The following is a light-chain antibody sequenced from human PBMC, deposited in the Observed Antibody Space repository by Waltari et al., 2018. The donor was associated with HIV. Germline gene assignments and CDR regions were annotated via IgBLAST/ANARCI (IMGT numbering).Light chain of an antibody. CDR2: EVS. Sequence: QSDLTQPASVSGSPGQSITIACPGNSSAGGGYAYVSWYQQHPGKAPKLIIYEVSYRPSGSSHRFSASKSGNTASLTISGLQAEDEADYYCSSYTSSNTLVFGGGTKLTVL. J-gene: IGLJ3*02. CDR3: SSYTSSNTLV. V-gene: IGLV2-14*03. CDR1: SSAGGGYAY.